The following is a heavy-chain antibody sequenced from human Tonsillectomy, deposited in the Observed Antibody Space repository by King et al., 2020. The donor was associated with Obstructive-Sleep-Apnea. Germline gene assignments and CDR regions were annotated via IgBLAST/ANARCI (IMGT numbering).Heavy chain of an antibody. J-gene: IGHJ4*02. CDR1: GFIFTNSA. CDR3: AAVAHYGGSSREYYFDH. CDR2: IVVGSGNT. D-gene: IGHD4-23*01. Sequence: MQLVQSGPEVKKPGTSVKVSCKASGFIFTNSAVQWVRQARGQRLEWIGWIVVGSGNTNYSQKFQERVTITRDMSTSTAYMELSSLRSEDTAVYYCAAVAHYGGSSREYYFDHWGQGTLVTVSS. V-gene: IGHV1-58*01.